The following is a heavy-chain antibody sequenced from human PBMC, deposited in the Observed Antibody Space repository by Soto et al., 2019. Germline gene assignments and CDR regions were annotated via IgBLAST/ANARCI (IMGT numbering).Heavy chain of an antibody. CDR3: TRGQRGLRWYNYGMDV. D-gene: IGHD4-17*01. Sequence: PGRSLRLSCTASGFTFGDYSMSWFRQAPGKGLEWGGFIRSKAYGGTTEYAASVKGRFTISRDDSKSIAYLQMNSLKTEDTAVYYCTRGQRGLRWYNYGMDVWGQGTTVHVSS. V-gene: IGHV3-49*03. J-gene: IGHJ6*02. CDR1: GFTFGDYS. CDR2: IRSKAYGGTT.